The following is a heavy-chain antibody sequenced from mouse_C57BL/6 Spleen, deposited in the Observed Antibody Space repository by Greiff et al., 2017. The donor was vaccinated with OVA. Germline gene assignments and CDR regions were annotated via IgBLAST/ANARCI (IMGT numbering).Heavy chain of an antibody. D-gene: IGHD4-1*01. CDR1: GYTFTSYW. CDR2: IDPSDSET. Sequence: QVQLKQPGAELVRPGSSVKLSCKASGYTFTSYWMHWVKQRPIQGLEWIGNIDPSDSETHYNQKFKDKATLTVDKSSSTAYMQLSSLTSEDSAVYYCARENFTGTEWYFDVWGTGTTVTVSS. V-gene: IGHV1-52*01. CDR3: ARENFTGTEWYFDV. J-gene: IGHJ1*03.